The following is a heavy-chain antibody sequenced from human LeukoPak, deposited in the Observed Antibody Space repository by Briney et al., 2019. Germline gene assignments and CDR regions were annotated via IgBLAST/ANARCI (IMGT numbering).Heavy chain of an antibody. D-gene: IGHD3-22*01. CDR3: ARDNHYYDSRAPDAFDI. Sequence: GGSLRLSCAASGFTFSSYSMNWVRQAPGKGLEWVSSISSSSSYIYYADSVKGRFTISRDNAENSLYLQMNSLRAEDTAVYYCARDNHYYDSRAPDAFDIWGQGTMVTVSS. CDR1: GFTFSSYS. V-gene: IGHV3-21*01. CDR2: ISSSSSYI. J-gene: IGHJ3*02.